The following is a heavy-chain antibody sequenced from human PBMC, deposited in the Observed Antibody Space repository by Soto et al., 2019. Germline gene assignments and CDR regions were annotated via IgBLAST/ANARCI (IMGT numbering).Heavy chain of an antibody. CDR3: SSSFEARPGYYYYGTDV. CDR2: INHSGST. CDR1: GGSFSDYY. J-gene: IGHJ6*02. V-gene: IGHV4-34*01. Sequence: PSETLSLTCAVYGGSFSDYYWSWIRQPPGKGLEWIGEINHSGSTNYTPSLKRRVTMSIDTSKNQISLRLSSVTAADTAVYYCSSSFEARPGYYYYGTDVWGQGTKVTVYS. D-gene: IGHD6-6*01.